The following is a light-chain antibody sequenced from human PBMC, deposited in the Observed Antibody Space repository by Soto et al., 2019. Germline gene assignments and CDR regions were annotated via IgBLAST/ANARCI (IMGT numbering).Light chain of an antibody. Sequence: ENVVTQSPGTLSLSTGERATLSCRASQSVSSSYLAWYQQKPGQAPRLLIYGASSRATGIPDRFSGSGSGTDFTLTINSLEPEDFAVYYCQEYAYSHRTFAQGTKVDNK. V-gene: IGKV3-20*01. CDR3: QEYAYSHRT. CDR2: GAS. J-gene: IGKJ1*01. CDR1: QSVSSSY.